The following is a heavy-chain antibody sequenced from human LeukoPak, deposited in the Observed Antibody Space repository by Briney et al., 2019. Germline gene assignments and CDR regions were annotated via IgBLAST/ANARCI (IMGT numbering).Heavy chain of an antibody. V-gene: IGHV3-7*01. CDR2: IKQDGSEK. CDR3: ARMVDTAMEIDALDI. CDR1: GFTLRSYW. Sequence: GSLRLSCAASGFTLRSYWMTWVRQAPGKGLEWVANIKQDGSEKYYVDSVKGRFTISRDNANNSLYLQMNSLRAEDSAVYYCARMVDTAMEIDALDIWGQGTMVTVSS. J-gene: IGHJ3*02. D-gene: IGHD5-18*01.